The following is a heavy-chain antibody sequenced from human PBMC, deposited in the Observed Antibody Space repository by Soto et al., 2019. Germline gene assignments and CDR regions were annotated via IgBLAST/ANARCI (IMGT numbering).Heavy chain of an antibody. V-gene: IGHV3-30-3*01. D-gene: IGHD2-2*01. J-gene: IGHJ3*02. CDR2: ISYDGSNK. CDR1: GFTFSSYA. CDR3: ARDRDCISTSCYGDDAFDI. Sequence: QVQLVESGGGVVQPGRSLRLSCAASGFTFSSYAMHWVRQAPGKGLEWVAVISYDGSNKYYADSVKGRFTISSDNSKNTLYLQMTSLRAEDTAVYYCARDRDCISTSCYGDDAFDIWGQGTMFTVSS.